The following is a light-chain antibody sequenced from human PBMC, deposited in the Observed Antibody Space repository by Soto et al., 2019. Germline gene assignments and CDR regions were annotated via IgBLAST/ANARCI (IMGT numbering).Light chain of an antibody. CDR1: QSVNTNY. CDR3: QQYGSSPIT. Sequence: EIVLTQSPGTLSLSPGERATVSCRASQSVNTNYLAWYQQKSGQAPRLLIYGASSRATGIPDRFSGSGSGTDFTLTISRLEPEDFAAYFCQQYGSSPITFGQGTRLEMK. V-gene: IGKV3-20*01. CDR2: GAS. J-gene: IGKJ5*01.